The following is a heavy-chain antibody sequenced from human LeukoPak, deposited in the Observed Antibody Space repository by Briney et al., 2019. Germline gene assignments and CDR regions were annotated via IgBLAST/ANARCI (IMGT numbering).Heavy chain of an antibody. V-gene: IGHV4-61*02. CDR1: GGSISSDNYS. CDR2: VYTSGST. Sequence: SETLSLTCTVSGGSISSDNYSWSWIRQPAGKGLEWIGRVYTSGSTNYNPSLKSRVTISVDTSKKQFSLKLSSVTAADTAVYYCAREKIGYYDGSGREWFDPWGQGTLVTVSS. J-gene: IGHJ5*02. CDR3: AREKIGYYDGSGREWFDP. D-gene: IGHD3-22*01.